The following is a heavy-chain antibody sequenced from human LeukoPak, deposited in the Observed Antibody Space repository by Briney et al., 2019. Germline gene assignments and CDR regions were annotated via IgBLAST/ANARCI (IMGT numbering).Heavy chain of an antibody. CDR2: INHSGST. J-gene: IGHJ4*02. CDR1: GGSFSGYY. V-gene: IGHV4-34*01. CDR3: ARGSSRARYFDLVATTTRKYYFDY. Sequence: SETLSLTCAVYGGSFSGYYWSWIRQPPGKGLEWIGEINHSGSTNYHPSLKSRVTISVDTSKKQLFLKLSSVTAADTAVYYCARGSSRARYFDLVATTTRKYYFDYWGQGTLVTVSS. D-gene: IGHD5-12*01.